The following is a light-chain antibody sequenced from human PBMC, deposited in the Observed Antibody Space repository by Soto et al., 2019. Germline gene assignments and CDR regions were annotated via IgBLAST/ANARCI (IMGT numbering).Light chain of an antibody. CDR1: QSVSSN. CDR2: GAS. Sequence: EIVMTQSPATLSVSPGERATLSCRASQSVSSNLAWYQQKPGQAPRLLIYGASTRATGTPARFSGSGSGTEFTLIINSLQSEDFAVYYCQQYNNWPPLFGGGTKVDIK. J-gene: IGKJ4*01. CDR3: QQYNNWPPL. V-gene: IGKV3-15*01.